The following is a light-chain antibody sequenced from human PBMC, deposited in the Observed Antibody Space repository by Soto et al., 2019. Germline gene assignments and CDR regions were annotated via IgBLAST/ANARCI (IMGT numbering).Light chain of an antibody. Sequence: QSVLTQPASVSGSPGQSITVSCTGTSNVVGAYNYVSWYQQHPGTAPKLMIYHVSNRPSGVSNRFSGSKSGNTASLTISALQAEDEADYYWTSYTSSRTYVFGTGTKVTVL. V-gene: IGLV2-14*03. CDR3: TSYTSSRTYV. J-gene: IGLJ1*01. CDR2: HVS. CDR1: SNVVGAYNY.